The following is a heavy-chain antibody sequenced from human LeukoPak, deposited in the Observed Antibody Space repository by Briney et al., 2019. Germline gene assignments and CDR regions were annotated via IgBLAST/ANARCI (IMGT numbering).Heavy chain of an antibody. CDR2: IDNAGSIT. CDR1: GFTFSNYW. J-gene: IGHJ6*02. Sequence: GGSLRLSCAASGFTFSNYWIHWVRQAPGKGLVWVSRIDNAGSITTYADSVKGRFTISRDNAENTLYLQMNSLRVEDTAVYYCVREEDLDYGMDVWGQGTTVTVSS. CDR3: VREEDLDYGMDV. V-gene: IGHV3-74*03.